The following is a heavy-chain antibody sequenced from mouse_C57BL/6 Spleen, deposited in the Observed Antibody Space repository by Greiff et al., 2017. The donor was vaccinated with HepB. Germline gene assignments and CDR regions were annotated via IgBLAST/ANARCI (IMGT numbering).Heavy chain of an antibody. J-gene: IGHJ3*01. CDR1: GFTFSSYG. D-gene: IGHD3-1*01. V-gene: IGHV5-6*01. CDR3: ARQGLPGGFAY. Sequence: EVQRVESGGDLVKPGGSLKLSCAASGFTFSSYGMSWVRQTPDKRLEWVATISSGGSYTYYPDSVKGRFTISRDNAKNTLYLQMSSLKSEDTAMYYCARQGLPGGFAYWGQGTLVTVSA. CDR2: ISSGGSYT.